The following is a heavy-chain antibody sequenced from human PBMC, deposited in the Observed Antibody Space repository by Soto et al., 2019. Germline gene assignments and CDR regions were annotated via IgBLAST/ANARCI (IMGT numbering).Heavy chain of an antibody. CDR2: ISWNSGSI. CDR3: AKDLFDIVLVPAATFDY. J-gene: IGHJ4*02. Sequence: SLRLSCAASGFTFDDYAMHWVRQTPGKGLEWVSGISWNSGSIGYADSVKGRFTISRDNSKNTLYLQMNSLRAEDTAVYYCAKDLFDIVLVPAATFDYWGQGTLVTVSS. D-gene: IGHD2-2*01. V-gene: IGHV3-9*01. CDR1: GFTFDDYA.